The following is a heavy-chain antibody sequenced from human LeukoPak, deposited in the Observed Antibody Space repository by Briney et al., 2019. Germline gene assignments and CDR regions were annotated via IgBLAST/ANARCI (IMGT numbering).Heavy chain of an antibody. CDR2: ISSSGSTI. D-gene: IGHD3-10*01. CDR1: GFTFSDYY. Sequence: GGSLRLSCAASGFTFSDYYMSWIRQAPGKGLEWVSYISSSGSTIYYADSVKGRFTISRDNAENSLYLQMNSLRAEDTAVYYCSGNYYGSGVAHWGQGTLVTVSS. CDR3: SGNYYGSGVAH. J-gene: IGHJ5*02. V-gene: IGHV3-11*01.